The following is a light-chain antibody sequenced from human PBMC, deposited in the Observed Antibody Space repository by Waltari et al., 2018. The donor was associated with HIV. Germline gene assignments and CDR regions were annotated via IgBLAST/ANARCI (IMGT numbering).Light chain of an antibody. Sequence: QSVLTQPPSVSGAPGQRVTISCTGSSSNIGAGYDVHWYQQLPGTAPKLLISGNTNRPSGVPDRFAGSKSSTSASLAITGLQAEDEADYYCQSYDSTGVFGGGTKLTVL. J-gene: IGLJ3*02. CDR1: SSNIGAGYD. CDR3: QSYDSTGV. V-gene: IGLV1-40*01. CDR2: GNT.